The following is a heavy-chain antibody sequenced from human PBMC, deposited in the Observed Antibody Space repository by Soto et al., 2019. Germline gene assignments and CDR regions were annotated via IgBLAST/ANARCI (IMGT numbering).Heavy chain of an antibody. CDR1: GFPFNTYA. CDR2: TSIGGNT. Sequence: GGSLRLSCEASGFPFNTYAMAWFRQVPGMGLEWVSTTSIGGNTDLAESVRGRFTVSRDNSKNTLYLQMTNLRVEDAAIYFCARDLRPGLIVPTKSGFHPWGQATRVTVSS. D-gene: IGHD2-21*01. CDR3: ARDLRPGLIVPTKSGFHP. J-gene: IGHJ5*02. V-gene: IGHV3-23*01.